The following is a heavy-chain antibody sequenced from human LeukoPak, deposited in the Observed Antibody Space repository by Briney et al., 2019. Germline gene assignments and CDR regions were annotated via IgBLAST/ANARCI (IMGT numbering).Heavy chain of an antibody. CDR1: GGTFSSYT. Sequence: SVKVSCKASGGTFSSYTISWVRQAPGQGLEWMGRIIPILGIANYAQKFQGRVTITADKSTSTAYMELSSLRSEDTAVYYCARDPYYYGSGSFPYYYYYGMDVWGKGTTVTVSS. CDR2: IIPILGIA. D-gene: IGHD3-10*01. J-gene: IGHJ6*04. CDR3: ARDPYYYGSGSFPYYYYYGMDV. V-gene: IGHV1-69*04.